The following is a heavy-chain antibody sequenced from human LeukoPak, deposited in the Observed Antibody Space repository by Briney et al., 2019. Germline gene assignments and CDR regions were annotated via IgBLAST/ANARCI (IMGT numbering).Heavy chain of an antibody. D-gene: IGHD6-13*01. V-gene: IGHV4-30-4*01. CDR1: GGSISSSDYY. Sequence: SETLSLTCTVSGGSISSSDYYWSWIRQPPGKGLEWIGYIYYSGSTYYNPSLKSRVTISVDTSKNQFSLRLSSVTAADTAVYYCARGMRGSSWYFNWFDPWGQGTLVTVSS. J-gene: IGHJ5*02. CDR2: IYYSGST. CDR3: ARGMRGSSWYFNWFDP.